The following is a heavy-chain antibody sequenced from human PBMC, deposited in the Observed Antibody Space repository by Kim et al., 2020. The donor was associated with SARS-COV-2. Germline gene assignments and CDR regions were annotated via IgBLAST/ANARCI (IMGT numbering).Heavy chain of an antibody. J-gene: IGHJ3*02. D-gene: IGHD2-2*01. CDR1: GGSFSGYY. CDR3: ARGGRWGLVVPAALDAFDI. V-gene: IGHV4-34*01. Sequence: SETLSLTCAVYGGSFSGYYWSWIRQPPGKGLEWIGEINHSGSTNYNPSLKSRVTISVDTSKNQFSLKLSSVTAADTAVYYCARGGRWGLVVPAALDAFDIWGQGTMVTVSS. CDR2: INHSGST.